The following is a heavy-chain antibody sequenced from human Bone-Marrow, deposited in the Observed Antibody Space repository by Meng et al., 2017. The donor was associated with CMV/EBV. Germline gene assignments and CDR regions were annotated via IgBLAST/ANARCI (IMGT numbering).Heavy chain of an antibody. V-gene: IGHV3-66*02. D-gene: IGHD1-26*01. CDR1: GFTVSSNY. CDR2: IGTAGDT. Sequence: GSLKISCAASGFTVSSNYMSWVRQAPGKGLEWVSAIGTAGDTYYPDSVKGRFTISRDNSKNTLYLQMNSLRPEDTAVYYCASRPIVGGGLEYWGQGTLVTVSS. CDR3: ASRPIVGGGLEY. J-gene: IGHJ4*02.